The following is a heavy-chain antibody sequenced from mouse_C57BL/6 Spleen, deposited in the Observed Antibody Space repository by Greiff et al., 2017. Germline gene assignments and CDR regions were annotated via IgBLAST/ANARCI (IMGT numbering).Heavy chain of an antibody. CDR2: IWRGGST. D-gene: IGHD1-1*01. J-gene: IGHJ4*01. CDR3: AKKITTVVGMDY. V-gene: IGHV2-5*01. CDR1: GFSLTSYG. Sequence: QVQLQQSGPGLVPPSQSLSITCTVSGFSLTSYGVHWVRQSPGKGLEWLGVIWRGGSTDSNAAFMSRLSNTKDNSKSQDFFKRNSLQADDTAIYYCAKKITTVVGMDYGGQGTSVTVSS.